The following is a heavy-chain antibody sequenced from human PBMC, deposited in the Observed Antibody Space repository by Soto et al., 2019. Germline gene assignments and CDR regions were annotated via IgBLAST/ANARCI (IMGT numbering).Heavy chain of an antibody. CDR1: GYTLTNNA. CDR2: INAGNGNT. D-gene: IGHD6-13*01. J-gene: IGHJ6*02. Sequence: VASVKVSCKASGYTLTNNAMHWVRQAPGQRLEWMGWINAGNGNTKYSQKFQGRVTITRDTSASTAYMELSSLRSEDTAVYYCARRRYSSSPYFGMDVWGQGTTVTVSS. V-gene: IGHV1-3*01. CDR3: ARRRYSSSPYFGMDV.